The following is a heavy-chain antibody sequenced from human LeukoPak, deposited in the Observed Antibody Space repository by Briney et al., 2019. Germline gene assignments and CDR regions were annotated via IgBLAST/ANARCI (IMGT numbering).Heavy chain of an antibody. D-gene: IGHD3-10*01. CDR3: GRFGDAFDI. CDR2: ISGNGEST. CDR1: GFTFSSYV. J-gene: IGHJ3*02. Sequence: PGGSLRLSCSASGFTFSSYVLHWVRQAPGKGLEDVPAISGNGESTYYVDSVKGRFTISRDNAKNTLYLQMSSLRAEDTAIYYCGRFGDAFDIWGQGTMVTVSS. V-gene: IGHV3-64D*06.